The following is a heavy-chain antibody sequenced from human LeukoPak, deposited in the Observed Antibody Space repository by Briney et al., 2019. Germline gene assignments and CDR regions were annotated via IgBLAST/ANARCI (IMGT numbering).Heavy chain of an antibody. J-gene: IGHJ4*02. CDR3: ARADGYNFDY. CDR2: ISFDGSNK. D-gene: IGHD5-24*01. Sequence: PGGSLRLSCAASGFTFSSYGMHWVRQAPGKGLEWVAVISFDGSNKYCSDSVKGRFTISRDNSKNTLYLQMNSLRAEDTAVYYCARADGYNFDYWGQGTLVTVSS. V-gene: IGHV3-30*03. CDR1: GFTFSSYG.